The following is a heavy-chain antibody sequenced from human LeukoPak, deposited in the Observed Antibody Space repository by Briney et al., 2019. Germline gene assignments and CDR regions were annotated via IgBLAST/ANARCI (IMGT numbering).Heavy chain of an antibody. D-gene: IGHD3-9*01. CDR2: ISWDGGST. V-gene: IGHV3-43*01. CDR1: GFTFDDYT. Sequence: PGGSLRLSCAASGFTFDDYTMHWVRQAPGKGLEWVSLISWDGGSTYYADSVKGRFTISRDNSKNSLYLQMNSLRTEDTALCYCASSPYYDILTGYYGGFAYWGQGTLVTVSS. CDR3: ASSPYYDILTGYYGGFAY. J-gene: IGHJ4*02.